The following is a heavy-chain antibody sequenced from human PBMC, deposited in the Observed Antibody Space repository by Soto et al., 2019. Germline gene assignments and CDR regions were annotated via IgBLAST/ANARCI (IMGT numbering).Heavy chain of an antibody. Sequence: QVQLQESGPGLVKPSDTLSLTCAVSGYSISSSNWWGWIRQPPGKGLEWIGYIYYSGTTYYNPSPKRRGTWSVSASKNQFSLKLTSVTAVDPAVYYCASREFPGPLAYWGQGTLVTVCS. D-gene: IGHD3-10*01. J-gene: IGHJ4*02. CDR2: IYYSGTT. V-gene: IGHV4-28*01. CDR3: ASREFPGPLAY. CDR1: GYSISSSNW.